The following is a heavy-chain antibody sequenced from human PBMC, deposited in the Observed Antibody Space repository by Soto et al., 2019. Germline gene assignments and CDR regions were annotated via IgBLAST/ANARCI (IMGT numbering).Heavy chain of an antibody. CDR2: ISTDGSVT. CDR1: GLTFSSYW. CDR3: XXXXXXXXXXXXXX. J-gene: IGHJ4*02. V-gene: IGHV3-74*01. Sequence: EVQLVESGGGLVQPGGSLRLSCAASGLTFSSYWMHWVRQAPGKGLVWVSRISTDGSVTTYADSVKGRFTISRDNAKXXLYLXXXXXXXXXXXXXXXXXXXXXXXXXXXXXWGQGTLVTVSS.